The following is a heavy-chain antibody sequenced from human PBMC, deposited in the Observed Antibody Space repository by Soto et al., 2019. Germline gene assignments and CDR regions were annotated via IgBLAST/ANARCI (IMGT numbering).Heavy chain of an antibody. CDR3: AAWAEGATEVH. CDR1: GFSFSVYG. D-gene: IGHD2-15*01. CDR2: IWYDASKQ. V-gene: IGHV3-33*01. J-gene: IGHJ4*02. Sequence: PRGSLRFSCETSGFSFSVYGMHWVRQAPGKGLEWVAVIWYDASKQFYAASVEGRFTISRDNSKAILYLQMNSLRAEDTAVYYCAAWAEGATEVHWGQGTLVTVSS.